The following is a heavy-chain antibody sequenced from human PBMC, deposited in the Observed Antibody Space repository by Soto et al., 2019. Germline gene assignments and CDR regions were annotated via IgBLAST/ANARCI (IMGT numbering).Heavy chain of an antibody. V-gene: IGHV3-23*01. Sequence: GGSLRLYCAASGFSFSSYAMSWVRQAPGKGLEWVSAISGSGGSTYYADSVKGRFTISRDNSKNTLYLQMNSLRAEDTAVYYCAKDGDIVVVPTFDYWGQGTLVTVSS. CDR3: AKDGDIVVVPTFDY. CDR2: ISGSGGST. J-gene: IGHJ4*02. D-gene: IGHD2-2*01. CDR1: GFSFSSYA.